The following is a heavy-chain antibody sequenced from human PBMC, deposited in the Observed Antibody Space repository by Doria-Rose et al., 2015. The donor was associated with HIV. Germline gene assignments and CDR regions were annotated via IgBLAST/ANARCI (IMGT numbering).Heavy chain of an antibody. V-gene: IGHV2-26*01. CDR2: IFSDDER. CDR3: ARIKSSRWYHKYYFDF. D-gene: IGHD6-13*01. Sequence: QVTLKESGPVLVKPTETLTLTCTVSGVSLSSPGMGVSWIRQPLGKALEWLANIFSDDERSYKSSLKSRLTISRGTSKSQVVLTMTDMDSVDTATYYCARIKSSRWYHKYYFDFWGQGTLVIASA. J-gene: IGHJ4*02. CDR1: GVSLSSPGMG.